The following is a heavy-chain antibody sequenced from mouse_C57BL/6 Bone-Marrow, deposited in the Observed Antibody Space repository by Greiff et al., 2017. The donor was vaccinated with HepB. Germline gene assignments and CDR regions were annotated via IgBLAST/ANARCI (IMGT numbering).Heavy chain of an antibody. CDR2: IRLKSDNYAT. J-gene: IGHJ1*03. CDR3: TVPLYYGSSYGYFDV. Sequence: EVKLVESGGGLVQPGGSMKLSCVASGFTFSNYWMNWVRQSPEKGLEWVAQIRLKSDNYATYYAESVKGRFTISRDDSKSSVYLQMNNLRAEDTGMYYCTVPLYYGSSYGYFDVWGTETTVTVSS. D-gene: IGHD1-1*01. V-gene: IGHV6-3*01. CDR1: GFTFSNYW.